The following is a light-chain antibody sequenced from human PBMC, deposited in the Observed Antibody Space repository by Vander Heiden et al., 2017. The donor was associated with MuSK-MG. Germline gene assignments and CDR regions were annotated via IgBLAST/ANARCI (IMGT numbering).Light chain of an antibody. J-gene: IGKJ4*01. Sequence: DIQMTQSPSTLSASVGDRVTITCRASQSIGTWLAWYRQKPGKAPKLLIYKASTLESGVPSRFSGSGSGTEFTLTISNRQPDDFATYYCQQYSNNSALSFGGGTKVEIK. CDR3: QQYSNNSALS. CDR1: QSIGTW. V-gene: IGKV1-5*03. CDR2: KAS.